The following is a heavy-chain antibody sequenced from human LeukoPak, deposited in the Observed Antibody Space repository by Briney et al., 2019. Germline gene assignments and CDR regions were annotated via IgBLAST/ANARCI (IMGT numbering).Heavy chain of an antibody. J-gene: IGHJ4*02. D-gene: IGHD5-12*01. CDR3: ARRIVATIAQYYFDY. Sequence: GESLKISCAASGFTFSDYYMSWTRQAPGKGLEWVSYISSSGSTIYYVDSVKGRFTISRDNAKNSLYLQMNSLRAEDTAVYYCARRIVATIAQYYFDYWGQGTLVTVSS. V-gene: IGHV3-11*04. CDR2: ISSSGSTI. CDR1: GFTFSDYY.